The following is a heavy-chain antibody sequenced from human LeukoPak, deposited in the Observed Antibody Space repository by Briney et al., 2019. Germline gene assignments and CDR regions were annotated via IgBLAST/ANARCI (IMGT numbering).Heavy chain of an antibody. J-gene: IGHJ4*02. CDR1: GGSFSGYY. CDR3: ASLPHYSGYDSGPDY. D-gene: IGHD5-12*01. Sequence: PSETLSLTCAVYGGSFSGYYWSWIRQPPGKGLEWIGEMNHSGSTNYNPSLKSRVTISVDTSKNQFSLKLSSVTAADTAVYYCASLPHYSGYDSGPDYWGQGTLVTVSS. V-gene: IGHV4-34*01. CDR2: MNHSGST.